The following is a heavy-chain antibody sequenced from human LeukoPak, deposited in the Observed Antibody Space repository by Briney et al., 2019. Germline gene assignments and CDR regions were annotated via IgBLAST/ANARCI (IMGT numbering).Heavy chain of an antibody. CDR1: GFTFDDYA. Sequence: GGSLRLSCAASGFTFDDYAMHWVRQAPGKGLEWVSGISWNSGSIGYADSVKGRFTISRDNAKNSLYLQMNSLRAEDTALYYCAKDRSGSYTYYYYYYYGMDVWGQGTTVTVSS. D-gene: IGHD1-26*01. CDR2: ISWNSGSI. J-gene: IGHJ6*02. CDR3: AKDRSGSYTYYYYYYYGMDV. V-gene: IGHV3-9*01.